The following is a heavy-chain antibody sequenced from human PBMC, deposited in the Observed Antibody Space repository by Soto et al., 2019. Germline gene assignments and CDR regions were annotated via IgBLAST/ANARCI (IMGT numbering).Heavy chain of an antibody. CDR2: ISGSGGST. J-gene: IGHJ6*02. Sequence: GGSLRLSCAASGFTFSSYAMSWVRQAPGKGLEWVSAISGSGGSTYYADSVKGRFTISRDNSKNTLYLQMNSLRAEDTAVYYCAKVPRWYYYYGMDVWGQGTTVTVSS. D-gene: IGHD2-15*01. CDR1: GFTFSSYA. V-gene: IGHV3-23*01. CDR3: AKVPRWYYYYGMDV.